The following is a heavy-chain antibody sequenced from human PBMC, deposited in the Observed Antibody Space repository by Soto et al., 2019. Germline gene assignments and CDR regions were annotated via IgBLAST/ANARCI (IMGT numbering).Heavy chain of an antibody. D-gene: IGHD5-18*01. CDR2: IIPIFGTA. CDR3: AAVSSGY. J-gene: IGHJ4*02. V-gene: IGHV1-69*13. CDR1: GGTFSSYA. Sequence: SVKVSCKASGGTFSSYAISWVRQAPGQGLEWMGGIIPIFGTANYAQKLQGRVTITAXXXXXXTXMXLXXLXSEDTAVYYCAAVSSGYWGQGTMVTVSS.